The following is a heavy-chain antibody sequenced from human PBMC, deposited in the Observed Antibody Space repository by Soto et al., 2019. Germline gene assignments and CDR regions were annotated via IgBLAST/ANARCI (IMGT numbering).Heavy chain of an antibody. D-gene: IGHD6-19*01. V-gene: IGHV3-30*18. Sequence: GGSLRLSCAASGFTFSSYGMHWVRQAPGKGLEWVAVISYDGSNKYYADSVKGRFTISRDNSKNTLYLQMNSLRAEDTAVYYCAKDSVAGTSISYYYYGMDVWGQGTTVTVSS. CDR1: GFTFSSYG. CDR3: AKDSVAGTSISYYYYGMDV. CDR2: ISYDGSNK. J-gene: IGHJ6*02.